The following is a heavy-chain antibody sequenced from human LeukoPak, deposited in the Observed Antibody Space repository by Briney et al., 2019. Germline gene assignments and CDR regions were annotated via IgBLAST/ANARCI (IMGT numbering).Heavy chain of an antibody. V-gene: IGHV3-23*01. Sequence: GGSLRLSCSASGLTFSAFGMTWVRQAPGKWLEWVSAISGSAVGTFYADSVKGRFTISRDNAKNSLFLQMNSLRAEDTAIYYCAFVPRAYYYYMDVWGKGTTVTVSS. D-gene: IGHD6-6*01. CDR1: GLTFSAFG. CDR2: ISGSAVGT. CDR3: AFVPRAYYYYMDV. J-gene: IGHJ6*03.